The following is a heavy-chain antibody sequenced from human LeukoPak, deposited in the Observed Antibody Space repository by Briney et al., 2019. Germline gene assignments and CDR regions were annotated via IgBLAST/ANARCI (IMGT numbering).Heavy chain of an antibody. CDR2: IYHSGST. Sequence: SETLSLTCAVSGGSISSGGYSWSWIRQPPGKGLEWIGYIYHSGSTYYNPSLKSRVTISVDRSKNQFSLKLSSVTAADTAVYYCARGIAVAGTPYYGMDVWGQGTTVTASS. V-gene: IGHV4-30-2*01. CDR3: ARGIAVAGTPYYGMDV. D-gene: IGHD6-19*01. J-gene: IGHJ6*02. CDR1: GGSISSGGYS.